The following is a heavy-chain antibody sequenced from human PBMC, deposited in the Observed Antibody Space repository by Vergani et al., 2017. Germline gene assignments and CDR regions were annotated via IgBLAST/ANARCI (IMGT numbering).Heavy chain of an antibody. J-gene: IGHJ4*02. Sequence: EVQLVESGGGLVKPGGSLRLSCAASGFTFSSYSMNWVRQAPGKGLEWVSSISSSSSYIYYADSVKGRFTISRDNAKNLLYLQMNSLRAEDTAVYYCARAPAAAGTLPDYWGQGTLVTVSS. CDR3: ARAPAAAGTLPDY. V-gene: IGHV3-21*01. CDR2: ISSSSSYI. CDR1: GFTFSSYS. D-gene: IGHD6-13*01.